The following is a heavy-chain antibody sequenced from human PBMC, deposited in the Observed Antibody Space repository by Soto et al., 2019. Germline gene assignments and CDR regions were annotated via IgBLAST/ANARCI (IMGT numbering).Heavy chain of an antibody. CDR1: GGTFSSFT. CDR3: AKMICSGGSCYSGWFDP. V-gene: IGHV1-69*01. CDR2: FIRVSGPA. D-gene: IGHD2-15*01. J-gene: IGHJ5*02. Sequence: QVQLVQSGAEVKKPGSSVKVSCKASGGTFSSFTISWVRQAPGQGLEWMGGFIRVSGPAHYAQQFQGRVTLTADESSNTTYMELSSLRSADTAVYYCAKMICSGGSCYSGWFDPWGQGTLVIFAS.